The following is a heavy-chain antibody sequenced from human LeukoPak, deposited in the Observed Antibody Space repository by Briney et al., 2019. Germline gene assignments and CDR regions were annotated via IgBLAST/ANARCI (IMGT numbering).Heavy chain of an antibody. CDR3: ARGRGDCSGGSCPFTTYMDV. CDR1: GFTFSSYS. CDR2: ISSSSSSM. Sequence: GGSLRLSCATSGFTFSSYSMNWVRQAPGKGLEWISYISSSSSSMYYADSVKGRFTISRDNTKNSLYLQMNSLRADDTAVYYCARGRGDCSGGSCPFTTYMDVWGKGTTVTVSS. V-gene: IGHV3-48*04. J-gene: IGHJ6*03. D-gene: IGHD2-15*01.